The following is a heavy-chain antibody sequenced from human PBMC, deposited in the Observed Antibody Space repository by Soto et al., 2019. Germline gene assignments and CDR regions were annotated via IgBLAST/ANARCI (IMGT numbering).Heavy chain of an antibody. V-gene: IGHV4-4*07. CDR3: ARDRCTSCYGPGYNWFDP. Sequence: SETLSLTCTVSGGSISSYYWSWIRQPAGKGLEWIGRIYTSGSTNYNPSLKSRVTMSVDTSKNQFSLKLSSVTAADTAVYYCARDRCTSCYGPGYNWFDPWGQGTLVTVSS. CDR1: GGSISSYY. D-gene: IGHD2-2*01. J-gene: IGHJ5*02. CDR2: IYTSGST.